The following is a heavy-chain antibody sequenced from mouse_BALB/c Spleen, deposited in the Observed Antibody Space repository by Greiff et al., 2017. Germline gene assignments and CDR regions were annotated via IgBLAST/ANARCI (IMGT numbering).Heavy chain of an antibody. J-gene: IGHJ2*01. CDR3: ARNDYFDY. Sequence: VQLQQSGAELVRPGVSVKISCKGSGYTFTDSAMHWVKQSHAKSLEWIGVISTYYGDASYNQKFKGKATMTVDKSSSTAYMELARLTSEDSAIYYCARNDYFDYWGQGTTLTVSS. CDR1: GYTFTDSA. V-gene: IGHV1S137*01. CDR2: ISTYYGDA.